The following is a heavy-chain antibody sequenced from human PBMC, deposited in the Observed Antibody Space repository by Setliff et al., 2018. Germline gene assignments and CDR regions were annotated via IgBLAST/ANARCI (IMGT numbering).Heavy chain of an antibody. J-gene: IGHJ4*02. CDR3: ARGIRVGVGAANY. Sequence: PSETLSLTCTVSGGSISSFSWSWIRQPPGKGLEWIGYIYNGGSTNYNPSLESRVTISVDTSNNQFSLKLSSVTAADTAVYYCARGIRVGVGAANYWGLGTLVTVSS. CDR2: IYNGGST. D-gene: IGHD1-26*01. V-gene: IGHV4-59*01. CDR1: GGSISSFS.